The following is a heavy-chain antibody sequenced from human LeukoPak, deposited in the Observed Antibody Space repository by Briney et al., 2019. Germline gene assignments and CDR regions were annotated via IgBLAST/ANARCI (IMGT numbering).Heavy chain of an antibody. J-gene: IGHJ4*02. Sequence: GESLKISCKGSGFIFTHFWIGWVRQMPGQGLEWMGIIYPGDSDTRYSPSFQGQVTISADKSISTAYLQWSSLKASDTAMYYCARQGYSYGPLDYWGQGTLVTVSS. CDR1: GFIFTHFW. CDR3: ARQGYSYGPLDY. D-gene: IGHD5-18*01. V-gene: IGHV5-51*01. CDR2: IYPGDSDT.